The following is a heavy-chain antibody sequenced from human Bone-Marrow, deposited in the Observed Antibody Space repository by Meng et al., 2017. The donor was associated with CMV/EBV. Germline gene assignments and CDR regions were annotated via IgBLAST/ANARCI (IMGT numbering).Heavy chain of an antibody. CDR1: GFTFSSYE. D-gene: IGHD4-17*01. Sequence: GESLKISCVASGFTFSSYEINWVRQAPGKGLEWVSYISSGGITIYYADPVKGRFTISRDNAKNSLYLQMNSLRAEDTAVYYCARGSGDYVLDWGQGTLVTVSS. CDR3: ARGSGDYVLD. J-gene: IGHJ4*02. V-gene: IGHV3-48*03. CDR2: ISSGGITI.